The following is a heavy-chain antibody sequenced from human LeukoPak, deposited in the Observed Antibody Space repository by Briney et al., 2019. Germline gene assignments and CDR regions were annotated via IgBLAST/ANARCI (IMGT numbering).Heavy chain of an antibody. Sequence: PSETLSLTCTVSGVSVTSTDYQWGWIRQPPGKGLEWIGSMSYSGKIYLNLSPKSRVMISVDTFKNQFFLRLSSVSASDTAVYYCARQWILQRGTNRFDPWGQGTLVTVSS. CDR2: MSYSGKI. CDR1: GVSVTSTDYQ. V-gene: IGHV4-39*01. D-gene: IGHD2-8*01. J-gene: IGHJ5*02. CDR3: ARQWILQRGTNRFDP.